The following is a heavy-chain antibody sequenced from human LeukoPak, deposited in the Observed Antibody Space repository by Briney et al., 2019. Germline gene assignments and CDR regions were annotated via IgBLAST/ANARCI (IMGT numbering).Heavy chain of an antibody. CDR1: GFTFDDYA. J-gene: IGHJ2*01. D-gene: IGHD1-26*01. CDR2: ITSRNV. CDR3: AKDLKKVGSSTCYFDL. V-gene: IGHV3-23*01. Sequence: PGGSLRLSCVASGFTFDDYAMNWVRQAPGKGLKWISSITSRNVKYADSVRGRFTISRDNSKNTLYLQLDSLRVEDTALYYCAKDLKKVGSSTCYFDLWGRGTLVTVSS.